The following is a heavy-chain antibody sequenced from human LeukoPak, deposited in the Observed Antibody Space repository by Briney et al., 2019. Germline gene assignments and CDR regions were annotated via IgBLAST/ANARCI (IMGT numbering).Heavy chain of an antibody. J-gene: IGHJ4*02. CDR1: GXTFSSYS. CDR3: ARDSMVRGVIITFDY. Sequence: GGSLRLSCAASGXTFSSYSMNWVRQAPGKGLEWVSYISSSSSTIYYADSVKGRFTISRGNAKNSLYLQMNSLRDEDTAVYYCARDSMVRGVIITFDYWGQGTLVTVSS. D-gene: IGHD3-10*01. CDR2: ISSSSSTI. V-gene: IGHV3-48*02.